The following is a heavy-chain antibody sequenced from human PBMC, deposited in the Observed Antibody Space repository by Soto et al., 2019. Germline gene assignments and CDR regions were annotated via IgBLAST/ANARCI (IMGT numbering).Heavy chain of an antibody. J-gene: IGHJ4*02. CDR2: IGISSSLI. V-gene: IGHV3-21*05. Sequence: GGSLXLSCAASGFMFSSSSMNWVRQAPGKGLEWVSYIGISSSLIQYADSVRGRFTVSRDDAKNSLYLQMNSLRIDDAAVYYCARKNPDREWEQQDYWGQGTLVTVSS. CDR1: GFMFSSSS. D-gene: IGHD1-26*01. CDR3: ARKNPDREWEQQDY.